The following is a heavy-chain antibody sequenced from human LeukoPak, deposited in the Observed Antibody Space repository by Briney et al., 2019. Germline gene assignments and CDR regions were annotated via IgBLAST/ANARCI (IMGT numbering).Heavy chain of an antibody. CDR1: GYTFTSYG. CDR2: ISAYNGNT. V-gene: IGHV1-18*01. CDR3: ARTYCSSTSCYSPEFVY. D-gene: IGHD2-2*02. J-gene: IGHJ4*02. Sequence: GASVKVSCKASGYTFTSYGISWVRQAPGQGLEWMGWISAYNGNTNYAQKLQGRVTMTTDTSTSTAYMELRSLRSDDTAGYYCARTYCSSTSCYSPEFVYWGQGTLVTVSS.